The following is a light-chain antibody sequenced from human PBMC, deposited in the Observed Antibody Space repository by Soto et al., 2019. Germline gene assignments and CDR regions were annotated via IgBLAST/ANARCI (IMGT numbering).Light chain of an antibody. CDR1: QSVSRN. Sequence: EIVMTQSPATLSVSPGERAALSCRASQSVSRNLAWYQQKPGQAPRLLIYGASTTATGIPSRLSGSRSATEFTLTISSLKSEDFEVDDWQQYNNWPLITVDQATRPEIK. J-gene: IGKJ5*01. CDR3: QQYNNWPLIT. CDR2: GAS. V-gene: IGKV3-15*01.